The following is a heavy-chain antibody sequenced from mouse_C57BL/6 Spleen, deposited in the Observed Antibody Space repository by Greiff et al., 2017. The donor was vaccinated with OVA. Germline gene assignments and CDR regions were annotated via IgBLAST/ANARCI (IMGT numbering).Heavy chain of an antibody. J-gene: IGHJ1*03. CDR1: GYTFTDYN. Sequence: EVMLVESGPELVKPGASVKMSCKASGYTFTDYNMHWVKQSHGKSLEWIGYINPNNGGTSYNQKFKGKATLTVNKSSSTAYMELRSLTSEDSAVYYCATPPYWYFDVWGTGTTVTVSS. V-gene: IGHV1-22*01. CDR3: ATPPYWYFDV. CDR2: INPNNGGT.